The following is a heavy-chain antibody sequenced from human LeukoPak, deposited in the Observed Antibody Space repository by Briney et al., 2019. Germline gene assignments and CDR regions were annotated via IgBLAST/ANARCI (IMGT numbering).Heavy chain of an antibody. CDR1: GFTFDNFA. CDR3: ARSCSSTSCYSDY. CDR2: ISSSSYI. D-gene: IGHD2-2*02. Sequence: GGSLRLSCAASGFTFDNFAMHWVRQAPGKGLEWVSSISSSSYIYYADSVKGRFTISRDNAKNSLYLQMNSLRAEDTAVYYCARSCSSTSCYSDYWGQGTLVTVSS. J-gene: IGHJ4*02. V-gene: IGHV3-21*01.